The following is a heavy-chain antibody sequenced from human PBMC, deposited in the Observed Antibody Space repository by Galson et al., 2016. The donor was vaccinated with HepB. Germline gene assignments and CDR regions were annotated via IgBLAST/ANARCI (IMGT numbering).Heavy chain of an antibody. D-gene: IGHD2-2*01. CDR1: GYSFTSFV. J-gene: IGHJ4*02. Sequence: SVKVSCKASGYSFTSFVVYWLRQAPGQGLEWMGWINTGSGNTKYSQKFQDRVTSTRDTSENIVYMELSSLRSEDTAVYYCARVAYCSSSCSLDYWGQGTLVTVSS. CDR3: ARVAYCSSSCSLDY. V-gene: IGHV1-3*04. CDR2: INTGSGNT.